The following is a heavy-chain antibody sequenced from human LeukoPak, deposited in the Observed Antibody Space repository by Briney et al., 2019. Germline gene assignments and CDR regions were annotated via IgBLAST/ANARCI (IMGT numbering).Heavy chain of an antibody. CDR1: GFTFSSYS. V-gene: IGHV3-21*01. CDR3: GRVTYYYDSSHYGMDV. D-gene: IGHD3-22*01. Sequence: GGSLRLSCAASGFTFSSYSMNWVRQAPGKGLEWVSSISSSSSYIYYADSVKGRFTISRDNAKNSLYLQMNSLRAEDTAVYYYGRVTYYYDSSHYGMDVWGQGTTVTVSS. J-gene: IGHJ6*02. CDR2: ISSSSSYI.